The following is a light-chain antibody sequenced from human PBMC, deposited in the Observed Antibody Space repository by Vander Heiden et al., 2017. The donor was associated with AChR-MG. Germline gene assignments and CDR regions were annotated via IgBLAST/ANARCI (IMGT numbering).Light chain of an antibody. V-gene: IGLV2-23*02. CDR2: QVR. CDR3: SSFTRSGTWV. CDR1: SSDVETFDL. Sequence: QSALTQPASVSGSPGQSIAISCTDTSSDVETFDLVSWYLQHPGKAPKLIIFQVRKRPSGISDRFSGSKSGNTASLTISGLQAEDEAHYYCSSFTRSGTWVFGGGTKVTV. J-gene: IGLJ3*02.